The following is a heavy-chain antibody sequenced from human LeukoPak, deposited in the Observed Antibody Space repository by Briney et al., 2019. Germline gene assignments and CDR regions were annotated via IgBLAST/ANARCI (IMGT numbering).Heavy chain of an antibody. CDR3: ADFGVVTHWFDP. J-gene: IGHJ5*02. D-gene: IGHD3-3*01. CDR2: FDPESGER. CDR1: GFAFTEMS. Sequence: ASVKVSCKVSGFAFTEMSIHTVRQTPRPGHEWMRGFDPESGERVYAQSFRGRVTLSEDTSTDTACMELSSLTSEDTAVYYCADFGVVTHWFDPWGQGTLVTVSS. V-gene: IGHV1-24*01.